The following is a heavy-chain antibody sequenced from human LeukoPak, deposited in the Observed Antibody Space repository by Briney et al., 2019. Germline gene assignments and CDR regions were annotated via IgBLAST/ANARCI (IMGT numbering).Heavy chain of an antibody. CDR1: GFSLSSYA. J-gene: IGHJ4*02. V-gene: IGHV3-30-3*01. CDR3: VRIVGHTTTDF. D-gene: IGHD1-26*01. Sequence: GRSLRLSCEASGFSLSSYAFHWVRQAPGKGLEWVSFVSFDGRNKNYADSVRGRFTISRDNSKSTLYLQMNSVTYEDTAVYFCVRIVGHTTTDFWGQGTIVTVSS. CDR2: VSFDGRNK.